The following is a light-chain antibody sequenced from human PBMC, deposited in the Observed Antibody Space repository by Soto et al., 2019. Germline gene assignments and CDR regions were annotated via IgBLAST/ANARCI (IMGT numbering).Light chain of an antibody. CDR1: QGISNS. J-gene: IGKJ5*01. CDR2: ATS. CDR3: QRFNSAPWT. V-gene: IGKV1-27*01. Sequence: DIQMTQSPSSLSASVGDRVTITCRASQGISNSLAWYQQKPGKVPELLIYATSNLQLGVPSRFSGTGSGTHFTLTISSLQPEDVATYYCQRFNSAPWTFGQGTRLEIK.